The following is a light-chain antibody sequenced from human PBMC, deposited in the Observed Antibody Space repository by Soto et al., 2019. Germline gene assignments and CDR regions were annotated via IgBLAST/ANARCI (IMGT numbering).Light chain of an antibody. CDR2: GAS. J-gene: IGKJ4*01. Sequence: EVVLTQSPATLSVSPGEGATLSCKASQSVDSRLAWYQQKPGQAPRLLIEGASSRGTDIPARFSGSGSGTEFTLTITSLQSEDFAVYYCQQYSKWPPAFGGGTRVEIK. CDR1: QSVDSR. V-gene: IGKV3-15*01. CDR3: QQYSKWPPA.